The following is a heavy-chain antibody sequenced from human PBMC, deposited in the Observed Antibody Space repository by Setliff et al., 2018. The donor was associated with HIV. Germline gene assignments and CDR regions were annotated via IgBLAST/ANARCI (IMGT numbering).Heavy chain of an antibody. CDR1: GYSISSGYY. J-gene: IGHJ5*02. CDR2: IYLSGST. D-gene: IGHD6-19*01. V-gene: IGHV4-38-2*02. Sequence: SETLSLTCTVSGYSISSGYYWGWIRQTSGKGLEWIGSIYLSGSTYYNPSLKSRVTISLDTSKNQFSLKLSSVTAADTAVYYCARTSIRSGWGRNNWFDPWGQGTLVTVSS. CDR3: ARTSIRSGWGRNNWFDP.